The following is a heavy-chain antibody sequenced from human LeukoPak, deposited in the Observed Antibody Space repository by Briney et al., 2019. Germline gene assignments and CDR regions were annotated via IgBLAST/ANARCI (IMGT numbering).Heavy chain of an antibody. J-gene: IGHJ4*02. CDR2: INPNSGGT. CDR1: GYTFTGYY. Sequence: ASVKVSCKASGYTFTGYYMHWVRQAPGQGLEWMGWINPNSGGTNYAQKFQGRVTMTRDTSISTAYMELSRLRSDGTAVYYCARAWGHRVAATAYWGQGTLVTVSS. V-gene: IGHV1-2*02. D-gene: IGHD2-15*01. CDR3: ARAWGHRVAATAY.